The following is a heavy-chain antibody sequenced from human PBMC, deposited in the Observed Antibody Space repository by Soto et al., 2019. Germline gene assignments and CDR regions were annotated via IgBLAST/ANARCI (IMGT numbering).Heavy chain of an antibody. CDR2: ITVGSSNI. CDR1: GFPFSAYN. Sequence: EVQLVESGGGLVKPGGSLRLSCTGSGFPFSAYNINWVRQPPGKGLEWVSFITVGSSNIYEPNSMKGRFTISRDDAKNSVYLQIDSLRDEDTTLYYCSRSPEVGVRGAYWGQGTLVTVSS. CDR3: SRSPEVGVRGAY. D-gene: IGHD3-16*01. V-gene: IGHV3-21*01. J-gene: IGHJ4*02.